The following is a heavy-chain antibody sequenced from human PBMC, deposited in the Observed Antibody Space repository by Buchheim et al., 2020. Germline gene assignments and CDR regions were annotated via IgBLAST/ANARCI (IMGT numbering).Heavy chain of an antibody. V-gene: IGHV1-46*01. J-gene: IGHJ4*02. D-gene: IGHD6-19*01. CDR1: GYTFTSYY. CDR2: INPSGGTT. CDR3: ARSQSSPYSHGWIDN. Sequence: QVQLVQSGAEVKKPGASVKVSCKASGYTFTSYYMHWVRQAPGQGLEWMGLINPSGGTTSYAPKFQGRVTMTRATSTSTVYMELSSLRSEDTAMYYCARSQSSPYSHGWIDNWGQGNL.